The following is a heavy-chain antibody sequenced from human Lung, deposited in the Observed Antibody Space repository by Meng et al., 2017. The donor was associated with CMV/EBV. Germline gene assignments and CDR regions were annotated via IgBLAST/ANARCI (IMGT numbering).Heavy chain of an antibody. J-gene: IGHJ4*02. V-gene: IGHV3-33*06. D-gene: IGHD4/OR15-4a*01. Sequence: SCAASGFTFSSYGMHWVRQAPGKGLEWVAVIWYDGSNKYYADSVKGRFTISRDNSKNTLYLQMNSLRAEDTAVYYCAKARRALAHWGQGTVVTVSS. CDR2: IWYDGSNK. CDR1: GFTFSSYG. CDR3: AKARRALAH.